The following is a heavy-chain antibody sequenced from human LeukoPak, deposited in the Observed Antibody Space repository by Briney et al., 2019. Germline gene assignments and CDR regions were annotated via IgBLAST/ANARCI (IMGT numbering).Heavy chain of an antibody. CDR1: GSTFTGYT. Sequence: GASVKVSCTASGSTFTGYTMHWVRQAPGQGLEWMGWINPNSGGTNYAQKFQGRVTMTRDTSISTAYMELSRLRSDDTAVYYCARGVALYFDPWGQGTLVTVSS. CDR2: INPNSGGT. J-gene: IGHJ5*02. D-gene: IGHD2-2*02. CDR3: ARGVALYFDP. V-gene: IGHV1-2*02.